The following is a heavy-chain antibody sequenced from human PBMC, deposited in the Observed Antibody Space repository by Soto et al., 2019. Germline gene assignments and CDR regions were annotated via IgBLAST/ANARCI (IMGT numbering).Heavy chain of an antibody. Sequence: EVQLVESGGGLVQPGGSLRLSCAASGFTFSSYEMNWVRQAPGKGLEWVSYISSSGSTIYYADSVKGRFTISRDNAKNSLYLQMNSLRAEDTAVYYCASEGYCSSTSCYGNWFDPWGQGTLVTVSS. CDR1: GFTFSSYE. CDR2: ISSSGSTI. CDR3: ASEGYCSSTSCYGNWFDP. V-gene: IGHV3-48*03. J-gene: IGHJ5*02. D-gene: IGHD2-2*01.